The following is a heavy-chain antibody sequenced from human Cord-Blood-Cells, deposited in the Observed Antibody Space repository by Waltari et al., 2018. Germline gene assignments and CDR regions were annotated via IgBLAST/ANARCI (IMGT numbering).Heavy chain of an antibody. D-gene: IGHD1-7*01. V-gene: IGHV1-3*01. CDR1: GYTFTSYA. CDR3: ARPGPYGTTYYVDY. Sequence: QVQLVQSGAEVKKPGASVKVAFKASGYTFTSYAMHWVRQAPGRRLEWMGWINAGNGNTKYSQKFQGRVTITRDTSASTAYMELSSLRSEDTAVYYCARPGPYGTTYYVDYWGQGTLVTVSS. CDR2: INAGNGNT. J-gene: IGHJ4*02.